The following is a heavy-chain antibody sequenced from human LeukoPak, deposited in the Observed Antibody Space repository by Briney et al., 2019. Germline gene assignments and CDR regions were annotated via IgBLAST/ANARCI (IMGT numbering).Heavy chain of an antibody. CDR1: GFTFNTYA. J-gene: IGHJ3*01. Sequence: PGGSLRLSCAASGFTFNTYAMSWVRQAPGQGLEWVSTIYTTHFTYHADSVKGRFTVSRDDSKNTLSLQMNSLRAEDTALYYCAKDYLKGNGIYDAFDVWGQGTMVTVSS. CDR2: IYTTHFT. D-gene: IGHD1-26*01. CDR3: AKDYLKGNGIYDAFDV. V-gene: IGHV3-23*01.